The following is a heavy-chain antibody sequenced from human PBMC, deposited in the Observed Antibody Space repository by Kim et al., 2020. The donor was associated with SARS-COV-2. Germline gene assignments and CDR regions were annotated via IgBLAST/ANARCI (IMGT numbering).Heavy chain of an antibody. D-gene: IGHD6-13*01. CDR3: AKTIAAAGTRRYYYGMDV. Sequence: GGSLRLSCAASGFTFSSYAMSWVRQAPGKGLEWVSAISGSGGSTYYADSVKGRFTISRDNSKNTLYLQMNSLRAEDTAVYYCAKTIAAAGTRRYYYGMDVWGQGTTVTVSS. V-gene: IGHV3-23*01. J-gene: IGHJ6*02. CDR2: ISGSGGST. CDR1: GFTFSSYA.